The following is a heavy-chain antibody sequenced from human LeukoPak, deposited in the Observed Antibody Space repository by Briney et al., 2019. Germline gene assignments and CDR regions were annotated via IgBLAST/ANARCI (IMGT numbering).Heavy chain of an antibody. D-gene: IGHD6-13*01. V-gene: IGHV1-2*02. CDR3: SRASTMAAPGAMPNDF. J-gene: IGHJ4*02. CDR1: GYTFTGYY. Sequence: ASVKVSCKASGYTFTGYYMHWVRQAPEQGLEWMGWINPNSGGTNYAQKFQGRVTMTRDTSISTAYMELSSLRSDDSAVYFCSRASTMAAPGAMPNDFWGQGTLVTVSS. CDR2: INPNSGGT.